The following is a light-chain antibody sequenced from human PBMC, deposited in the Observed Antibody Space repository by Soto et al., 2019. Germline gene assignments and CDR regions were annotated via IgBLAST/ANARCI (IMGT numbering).Light chain of an antibody. CDR3: QQRSNWPLLT. CDR2: DAS. V-gene: IGKV3-11*01. Sequence: EIVLTQSPATLSLSPGERATLSRRASQSVSNYLAWYQQKPGQAPRLLIYDASNRATGIPARFSGSGSGTDFTLTISSLEPEDFAVYYCQQRSNWPLLTFGGGTKVEIK. CDR1: QSVSNY. J-gene: IGKJ4*01.